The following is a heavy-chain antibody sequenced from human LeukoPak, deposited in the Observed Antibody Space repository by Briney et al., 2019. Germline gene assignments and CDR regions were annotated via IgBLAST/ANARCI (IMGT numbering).Heavy chain of an antibody. CDR2: IYPNDSDT. V-gene: IGHV5-51*01. Sequence: GESLKISCKGSGYSFTCDRIGCVRQMPGKGLEWMGIIYPNDSDTRYSPSFQGQVTISADKSISTAYLQWSSLKASDTAMYYCARQTHPAYYYDSSCYSYWGQGTLVTDSS. CDR3: ARQTHPAYYYDSSCYSY. J-gene: IGHJ4*02. D-gene: IGHD3-22*01. CDR1: GYSFTCDR.